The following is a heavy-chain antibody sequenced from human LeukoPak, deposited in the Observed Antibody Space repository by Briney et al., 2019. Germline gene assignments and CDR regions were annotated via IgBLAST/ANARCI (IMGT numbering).Heavy chain of an antibody. V-gene: IGHV4-39*01. CDR2: IYYSGST. CDR1: GGSISSSSYY. D-gene: IGHD1-26*01. CDR3: ARHVRAPPSNFDY. Sequence: SETLSLTCTVSGGSISSSSYYWGWVRQPPGKGLEWVGSIYYSGSTYYNPSLKSRFTISVDTSKNQFSLKLSSVTAADTAVYYCARHVRAPPSNFDYWGQGTLVTVSS. J-gene: IGHJ4*02.